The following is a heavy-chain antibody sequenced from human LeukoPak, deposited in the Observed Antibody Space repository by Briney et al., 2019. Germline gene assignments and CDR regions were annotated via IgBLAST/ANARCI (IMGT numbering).Heavy chain of an antibody. V-gene: IGHV4-59*01. D-gene: IGHD3-3*01. J-gene: IGHJ3*02. CDR3: ARDLRDFWSGDYAFDI. Sequence: SETLSLTCTVSGGSISSYCWSWIRQPPGKGLEWIGYIYYSGSTNYNPSLKSRVTISVDTSKNQFSLKLSSVTAADTAVYYCARDLRDFWSGDYAFDIWGQGTMVTVSS. CDR2: IYYSGST. CDR1: GGSISSYC.